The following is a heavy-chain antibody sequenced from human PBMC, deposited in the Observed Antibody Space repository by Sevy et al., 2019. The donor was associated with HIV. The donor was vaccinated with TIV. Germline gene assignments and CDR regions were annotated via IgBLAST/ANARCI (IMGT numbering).Heavy chain of an antibody. CDR3: AKEHDNSWFDP. D-gene: IGHD3-9*01. V-gene: IGHV3-23*01. CDR2: ITGSGSST. CDR1: GFTFNFYA. Sequence: GGSLRLSCAASGFTFNFYAMTWVRQAPGKGLEWVSSITGSGSSTYYANSVKGRITISRDNSKNTRYLQMNSLRAEDTAVYYCAKEHDNSWFDPWGQGTLVTVSS. J-gene: IGHJ5*02.